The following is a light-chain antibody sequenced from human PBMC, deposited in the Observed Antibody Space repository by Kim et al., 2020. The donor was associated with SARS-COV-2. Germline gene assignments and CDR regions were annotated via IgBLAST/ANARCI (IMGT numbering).Light chain of an antibody. V-gene: IGLV2-14*01. CDR3: SSCTTSSTYV. CDR1: SSSVGGYDD. J-gene: IGLJ1*01. Sequence: QSITISCTGNSSSVGGYDDVSWYQHHPGKAPKLMSYEVSKRPSGVSNRFSGSKSGNTASLTISGLQAEDEADYFCSSCTTSSTYVFGTGTKVTVL. CDR2: EVS.